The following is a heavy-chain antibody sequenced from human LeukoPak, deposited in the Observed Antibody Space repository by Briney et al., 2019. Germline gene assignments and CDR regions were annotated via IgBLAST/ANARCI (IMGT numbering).Heavy chain of an antibody. J-gene: IGHJ4*02. CDR1: GFTFSDHY. CDR2: IRKKVNGYTT. CDR3: ARVRDSYGYSYDY. Sequence: GGSLRLSCAASGFTFSDHYMDWVRQAPGKGLEWVGRIRKKVNGYTTEYAASVKGRFTISRDDSKISLYLQMNSLKTEDTALYYCARVRDSYGYSYDYWGQGTLVTVSS. V-gene: IGHV3-72*01. D-gene: IGHD3-22*01.